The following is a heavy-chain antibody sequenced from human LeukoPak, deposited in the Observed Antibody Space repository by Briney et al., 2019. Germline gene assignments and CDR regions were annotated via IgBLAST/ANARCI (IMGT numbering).Heavy chain of an antibody. CDR2: IYPGDSDT. V-gene: IGHV5-51*01. J-gene: IGHJ3*02. CDR1: GYSFTTYW. D-gene: IGHD4-17*01. CDR3: ARRPVSVRGNDYGCAFVI. Sequence: GESLKISCKGSGYSFTTYWIGWVRQMPGKGLEWMGIIYPGDSDTRYSPSFQGQVTISADKSITTAYLQWSSLKASEAAMFYCARRPVSVRGNDYGCAFVIWGEKTVDTLSS.